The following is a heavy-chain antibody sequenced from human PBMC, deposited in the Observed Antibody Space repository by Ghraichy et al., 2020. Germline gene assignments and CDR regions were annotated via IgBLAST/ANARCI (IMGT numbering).Heavy chain of an antibody. Sequence: LSLTCAASGFTFSSYGMHWVRQAPGKGLEWVAVIWYDGSNKYYADSVKGRFTISRDNSKNTLYLQMNSLRAEDTAVYYCATTSNAAGDDAFDIWGQGTMVTVSS. CDR1: GFTFSSYG. CDR2: IWYDGSNK. CDR3: ATTSNAAGDDAFDI. J-gene: IGHJ3*02. V-gene: IGHV3-33*01. D-gene: IGHD6-13*01.